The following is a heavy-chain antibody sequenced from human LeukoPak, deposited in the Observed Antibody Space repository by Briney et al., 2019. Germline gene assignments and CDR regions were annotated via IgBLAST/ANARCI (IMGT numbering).Heavy chain of an antibody. CDR2: IYISDRT. D-gene: IGHD3-16*01. Sequence: PGGSLRLSCAASGFSVSNNYMSWARQAPGKGLEWVSIIYISDRTYYADSVKGRFTISRDNSKNTLYLQINSLRAEDTAVYYCARTDVWGSFFDYWGQGTLVTVSS. J-gene: IGHJ4*02. CDR1: GFSVSNNY. V-gene: IGHV3-53*01. CDR3: ARTDVWGSFFDY.